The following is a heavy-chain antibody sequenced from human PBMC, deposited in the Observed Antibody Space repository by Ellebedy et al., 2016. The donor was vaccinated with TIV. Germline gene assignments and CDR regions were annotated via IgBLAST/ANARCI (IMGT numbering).Heavy chain of an antibody. CDR2: ISGSGGST. Sequence: GESLKISXAASGFTFSSYAMSWVRQAPGKGLEWVSAISGSGGSTYYADSVKGRFTISRDNSKNTLYLQMNSLRAEDTAVYYCAKDRRYYYDSSHYLKADYWGQGTLVTVSS. CDR1: GFTFSSYA. J-gene: IGHJ4*02. V-gene: IGHV3-23*01. D-gene: IGHD3-22*01. CDR3: AKDRRYYYDSSHYLKADY.